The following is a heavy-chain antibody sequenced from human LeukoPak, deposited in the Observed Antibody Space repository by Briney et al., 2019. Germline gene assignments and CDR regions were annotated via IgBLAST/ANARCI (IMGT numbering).Heavy chain of an antibody. J-gene: IGHJ3*01. CDR1: GFTFDDYD. CDR2: ISGDGGST. CDR3: ARAGDAFDL. Sequence: GGSLRLSCAASGFTFDDYDIHWVRQAPGKGLEWVSLISGDGGSTYYTDSVKGRFTIFRDNSKNTLYLQMNSLRAEDTAIYYCARAGDAFDLWGQGTMVTVSS. V-gene: IGHV3-43*02.